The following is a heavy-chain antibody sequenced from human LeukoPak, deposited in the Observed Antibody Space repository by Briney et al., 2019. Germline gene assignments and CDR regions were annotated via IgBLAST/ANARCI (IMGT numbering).Heavy chain of an antibody. V-gene: IGHV3-15*01. D-gene: IGHD3-10*01. J-gene: IGHJ5*02. CDR1: GFTFSNAG. CDR3: TTPFMVRGVIITGGFDP. CDR2: IKSKTDGGTT. Sequence: GGSLRLSCAASGFTFSNAGMSWVRQAPGKGLEWVGRIKSKTDGGTTDYAAPVKGRFTISRDDSKNTLYLQMNSLKTEDTAVYYCTTPFMVRGVIITGGFDPWGQGTLVTVSS.